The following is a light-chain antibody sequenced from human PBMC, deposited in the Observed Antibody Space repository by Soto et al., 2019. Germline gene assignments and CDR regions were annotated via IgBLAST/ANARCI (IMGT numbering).Light chain of an antibody. Sequence: DIVMTQSPDSLAVSLGERATINCKPSQSVLYNSNNKHYLAWYQHKPGQPPRLLIYWASTRESGVPDRFSGSGSGRDFTLTIISLQPEDVAVYYCQQYYSTPLTFGGGTKVEIK. V-gene: IGKV4-1*01. J-gene: IGKJ4*01. CDR1: QSVLYNSNNKHY. CDR2: WAS. CDR3: QQYYSTPLT.